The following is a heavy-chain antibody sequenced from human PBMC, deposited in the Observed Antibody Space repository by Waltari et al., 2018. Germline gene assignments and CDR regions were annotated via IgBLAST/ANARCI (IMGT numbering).Heavy chain of an antibody. V-gene: IGHV3-30*02. CDR1: GFTFSSSG. J-gene: IGHJ4*02. Sequence: QVQLVESGGGVVQPGGSLRLSWPGSGFTFSSSGMHWVRQAPGKGLEWVAFIRYDGSNKYYADSVKGRFTISRDNSKNTLYLQMNSLRAEDTAVYYCAKVGSVAGDFDYWGQGTLVTVSS. D-gene: IGHD6-19*01. CDR2: IRYDGSNK. CDR3: AKVGSVAGDFDY.